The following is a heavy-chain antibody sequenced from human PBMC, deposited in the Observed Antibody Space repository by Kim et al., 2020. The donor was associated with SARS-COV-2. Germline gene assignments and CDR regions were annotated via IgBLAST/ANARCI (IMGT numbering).Heavy chain of an antibody. CDR3: ARAGATMVRGVIHAFDI. V-gene: IGHV4-34*01. J-gene: IGHJ3*02. D-gene: IGHD3-10*01. Sequence: LKSRVTISVDTSKNQFSLKLSSVAAADTAVYYCARAGATMVRGVIHAFDIWGQGTMVTVSS.